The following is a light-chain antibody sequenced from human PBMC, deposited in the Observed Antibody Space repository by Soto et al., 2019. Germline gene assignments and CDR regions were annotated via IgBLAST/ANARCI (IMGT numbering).Light chain of an antibody. CDR1: SSDIGAYNY. CDR3: SSHGGANNFYV. V-gene: IGLV2-8*01. Sequence: SVLTQPPSASWSPGQSVTISCTGTSSDIGAYNYVSWYQQHPGKVPKLIIHEVTKRPSGVPDRFSASKSGNTASLTVSGLQAEDEADYYCSSHGGANNFYVFGTGTKVTVL. CDR2: EVT. J-gene: IGLJ1*01.